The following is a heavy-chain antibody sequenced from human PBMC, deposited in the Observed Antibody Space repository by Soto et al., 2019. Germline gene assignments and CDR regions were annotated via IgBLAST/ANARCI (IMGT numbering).Heavy chain of an antibody. CDR2: ISYDGSNK. D-gene: IGHD3-22*01. CDR3: ARDPGLYDSSGYYYSAAYYFDY. Sequence: QVQLVESGGGVVQPGRSLRLSCAASGFTFSSYAMHWVRQAPGKGLEWVAVISYDGSNKYYADSVKGRFTISRDNSKNTLYLQMNRLRAEDTAVYYCARDPGLYDSSGYYYSAAYYFDYWGQGTLVTVSS. V-gene: IGHV3-30-3*01. J-gene: IGHJ4*02. CDR1: GFTFSSYA.